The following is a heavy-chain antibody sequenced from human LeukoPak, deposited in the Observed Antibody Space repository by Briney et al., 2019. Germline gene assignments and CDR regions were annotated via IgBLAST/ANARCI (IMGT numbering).Heavy chain of an antibody. Sequence: SETLSLTCTDSGGSISSYYWSWIRQPPGTGLEWLGYIYYSGSTNYNPSLKSRVTISVDTSKNQFSLKLGSVTAADTAVYYCARQRTTVTTASAFDIWGQGTMVTVSS. CDR1: GGSISSYY. V-gene: IGHV4-59*08. D-gene: IGHD4-17*01. CDR2: IYYSGST. J-gene: IGHJ3*02. CDR3: ARQRTTVTTASAFDI.